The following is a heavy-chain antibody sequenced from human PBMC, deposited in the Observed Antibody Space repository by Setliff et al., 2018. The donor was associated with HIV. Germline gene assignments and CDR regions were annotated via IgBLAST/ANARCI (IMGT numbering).Heavy chain of an antibody. V-gene: IGHV1-18*01. CDR3: ARDSEPGIAVAGADAFDI. D-gene: IGHD6-19*01. CDR2: ISVYNGNI. CDR1: GYTFTSYS. Sequence: GASVKVSCKASGYTFTSYSLNWVRQAPGQGLEWMGWISVYNGNINYAQKLQGRVTMTTDTSTSTAYTELRSLRSDDTAVYYCARDSEPGIAVAGADAFDIWGQGTMVTVSS. J-gene: IGHJ3*02.